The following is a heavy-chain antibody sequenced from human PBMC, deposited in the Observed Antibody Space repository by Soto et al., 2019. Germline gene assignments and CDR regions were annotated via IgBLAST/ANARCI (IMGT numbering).Heavy chain of an antibody. J-gene: IGHJ5*02. CDR2: IYYSGST. CDR1: GGSISSYY. CDR3: ARAQSYSGSGNYNNLMLDP. D-gene: IGHD3-10*01. Sequence: PSETLSLTCTVSGGSISSYYWSWIRQPPGKGLEWIGYIYYSGSTNYNPSLKTRLTMSLDRSNNQFSLTLNSVTAADTAVYYCARAQSYSGSGNYNNLMLDPWGQGTQVTVSS. V-gene: IGHV4-59*12.